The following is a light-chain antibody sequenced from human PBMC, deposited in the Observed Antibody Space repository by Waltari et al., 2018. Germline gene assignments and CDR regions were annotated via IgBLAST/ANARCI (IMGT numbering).Light chain of an antibody. V-gene: IGKV1-6*01. J-gene: IGKJ1*01. Sequence: AIQMTQSPSSLSASVGDSVTIPCRASQGLRNDLGWYQQKPGKAPKLLIYAASSLQSGVPSRFSGSGSGTDFTLTISSLQPEDFATYYCLQDYNYPWTFGQGTKVEIK. CDR1: QGLRND. CDR3: LQDYNYPWT. CDR2: AAS.